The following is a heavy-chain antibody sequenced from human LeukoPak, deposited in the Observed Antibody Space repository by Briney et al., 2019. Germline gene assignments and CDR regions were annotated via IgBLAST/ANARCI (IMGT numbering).Heavy chain of an antibody. CDR1: GFTFSSYW. CDR2: INSDGSST. D-gene: IGHD5-24*01. V-gene: IGHV3-74*01. J-gene: IGHJ4*02. CDR3: ARGSRDGYNTRPDY. Sequence: PGGSLRLSCAASGFTFSSYWMHWVRQAPGKGLVWVSRINSDGSSTSYADSVKGRFTISRDNAKNTLYLQMNSLRADDTAAYYCARGSRDGYNTRPDYWGQGTLVTVSS.